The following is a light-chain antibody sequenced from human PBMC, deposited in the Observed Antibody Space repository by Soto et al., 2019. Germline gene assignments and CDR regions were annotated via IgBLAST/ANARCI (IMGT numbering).Light chain of an antibody. Sequence: QSALTQPASVSGSPGQSITISCTGTRTDVGGYNFVSWYQQHPGKAPKLIIYEVSKRPSGVSNRFSGSKSDNTASLTISGLQAEDEADYYCCSYVSSKTYVFGTGTKLTVL. CDR1: RTDVGGYNF. J-gene: IGLJ1*01. V-gene: IGLV2-14*01. CDR3: CSYVSSKTYV. CDR2: EVS.